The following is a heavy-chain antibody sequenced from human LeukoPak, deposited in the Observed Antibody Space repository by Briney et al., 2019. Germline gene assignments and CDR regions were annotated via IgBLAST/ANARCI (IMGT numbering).Heavy chain of an antibody. CDR3: ARRGLGNYLDY. D-gene: IGHD6-6*01. Sequence: PSETLSLTCTVSGGSISSSTYYWAWIRQPPGKGLEWIGSTYYSGSTYYNPSLKSRVTISVDTSKNQFSLKLSSATAPDTAMYYCARRGLGNYLDYWGQGTLVTVSS. CDR1: GGSISSSTYY. V-gene: IGHV4-39*01. J-gene: IGHJ4*02. CDR2: TYYSGST.